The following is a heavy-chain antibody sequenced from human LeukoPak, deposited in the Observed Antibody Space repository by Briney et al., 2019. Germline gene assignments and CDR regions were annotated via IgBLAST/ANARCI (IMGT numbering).Heavy chain of an antibody. CDR3: ARIIYNWNPRILGY. CDR2: INPNSGGT. J-gene: IGHJ4*02. V-gene: IGHV1-2*02. CDR1: GYTFTGYY. Sequence: GASVKVSCKASGYTFTGYYMHWVRQAPGQGLEWMGWINPNSGGTNYAQKFQGRVTMTRDTSISTAYMELSSLRSEDTAVYYCARIIYNWNPRILGYWGQGTLVTVSS. D-gene: IGHD1-20*01.